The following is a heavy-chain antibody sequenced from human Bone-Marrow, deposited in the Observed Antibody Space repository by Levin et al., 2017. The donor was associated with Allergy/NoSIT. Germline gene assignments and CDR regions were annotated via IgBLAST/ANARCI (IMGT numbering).Heavy chain of an antibody. J-gene: IGHJ5*02. D-gene: IGHD6-19*01. V-gene: IGHV3-7*01. Sequence: HSGGSLRLSCAASGLTFRSFYMSWVRQAPGKGLEWVANIKEDGSEKSYGDSVKGRFTISRDNAENSLYLQVNSLRAEDTAVYSVAPIGHSNGWTTVPWGQGTLVTVSS. CDR1: GLTFRSFY. CDR3: APIGHSNGWTTVP. CDR2: IKEDGSEK.